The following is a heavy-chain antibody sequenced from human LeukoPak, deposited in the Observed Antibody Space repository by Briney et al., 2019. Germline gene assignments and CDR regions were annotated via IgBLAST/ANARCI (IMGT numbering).Heavy chain of an antibody. Sequence: SETLSLTCTVSGYSISSGYYWGWIRQPPGKGLEWIGSIYHSGSTYYNPSLKSRVTISVDTSKNQFSLKLSSVTAADTAVYYCARDTAMVNGYYYGMDVWGQGTTVTVSS. J-gene: IGHJ6*02. D-gene: IGHD5-18*01. CDR1: GYSISSGYY. CDR2: IYHSGST. CDR3: ARDTAMVNGYYYGMDV. V-gene: IGHV4-38-2*02.